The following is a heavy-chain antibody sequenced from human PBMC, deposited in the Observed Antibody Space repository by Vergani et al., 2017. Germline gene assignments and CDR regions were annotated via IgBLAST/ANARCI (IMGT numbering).Heavy chain of an antibody. Sequence: QVQLVESGGGVVQPGRSLRLSCAASGFTFSSYGMHWVRQAPGKGLEWVAVISYDGSNKYYADSVKGRFTISRDNSKNTLYLQMNSLRAEDTAVYYCAKDARIVVVPAGYMDVWGK. CDR2: ISYDGSNK. D-gene: IGHD2-2*01. CDR3: AKDARIVVVPAGYMDV. V-gene: IGHV3-30*18. J-gene: IGHJ6*03. CDR1: GFTFSSYG.